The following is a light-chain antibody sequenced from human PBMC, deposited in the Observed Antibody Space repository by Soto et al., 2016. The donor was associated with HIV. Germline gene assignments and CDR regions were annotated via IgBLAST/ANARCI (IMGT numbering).Light chain of an antibody. Sequence: AIQMTQSPSSLSASLGDRVTITCRASQGIKNELGWYQQKPGKAPKLLIYATSSLGGGVSSRFSGSGSGTDFTLTISSLQPEDSASYFCLQDYDRPYTFGQGPSWRSN. CDR2: ATS. CDR1: QGIKNE. CDR3: LQDYDRPYT. V-gene: IGKV1-6*01. J-gene: IGKJ2*01.